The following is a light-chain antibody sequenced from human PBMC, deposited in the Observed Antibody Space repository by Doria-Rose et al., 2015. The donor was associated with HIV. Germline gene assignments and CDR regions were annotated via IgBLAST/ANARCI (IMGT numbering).Light chain of an antibody. CDR1: QSSSSTY. CDR3: HQYGTSWT. CDR2: DGS. Sequence: EIVLTQSPGTLSLSPGERATLSCRASQSSSSTYLAWYQQKPGQAPSLLIYDGSTRATGIPDRFNASGSGTDFTLTINRLEPEDFALYYCHQYGTSWTFGQGTKVEI. V-gene: IGKV3-20*01. J-gene: IGKJ1*01.